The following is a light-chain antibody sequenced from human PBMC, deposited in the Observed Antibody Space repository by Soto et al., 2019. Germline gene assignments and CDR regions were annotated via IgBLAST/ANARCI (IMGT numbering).Light chain of an antibody. V-gene: IGKV3D-20*02. CDR2: GAY. CDR1: QSGSNNY. J-gene: IGKJ5*01. CDR3: QQRSNWPLIT. Sequence: DTVLTQFTGDLSLSPGERATLSCWASQSGSNNYLAWYQQKPGQARRLLIYGAYNRATGIPPRFSGSGSGTDFTLTIRRLESEDFAVYYGQQRSNWPLITVGQGKRLEIK.